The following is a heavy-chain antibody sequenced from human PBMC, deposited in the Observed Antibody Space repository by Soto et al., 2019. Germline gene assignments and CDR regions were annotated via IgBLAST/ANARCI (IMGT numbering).Heavy chain of an antibody. V-gene: IGHV1-18*01. CDR2: ISAYNGNT. CDR1: GYTFTSYG. Sequence: ASVKVSCKASGYTFTSYGISWVRQAPGQGLEWMGWISAYNGNTNYAQKLQGRVTMTTDTSTSTAYMELRSLRSDDTAVYYCARGPEYDSSGYYSYWGQGTLVTVSS. J-gene: IGHJ4*02. D-gene: IGHD3-22*01. CDR3: ARGPEYDSSGYYSY.